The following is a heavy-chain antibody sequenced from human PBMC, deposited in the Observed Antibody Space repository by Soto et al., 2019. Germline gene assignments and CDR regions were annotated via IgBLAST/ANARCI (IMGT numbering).Heavy chain of an antibody. CDR2: IYPGDSDS. CDR3: ATSDNCSGGSCFGTYYYYFDY. CDR1: GYSFTSYW. J-gene: IGHJ4*02. Sequence: PGESLKISCKGSGYSFTSYWIGWVRQMPGKGLEWMGIIYPGDSDSRYSPSFQGQVTISADKSISTAYLQWSSLRASDTAMYYCATSDNCSGGSCFGTYYYYFDYWGQGTLVTVSS. V-gene: IGHV5-51*01. D-gene: IGHD2-15*01.